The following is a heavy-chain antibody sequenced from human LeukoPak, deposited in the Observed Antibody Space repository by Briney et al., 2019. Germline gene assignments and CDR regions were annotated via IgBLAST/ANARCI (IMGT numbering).Heavy chain of an antibody. J-gene: IGHJ4*02. V-gene: IGHV3-7*01. CDR2: IKQDGTEI. D-gene: IGHD1-26*01. CDR3: ARDREYSGSYCDY. Sequence: GGSLRLSCAASGFTFSDYWMSWVRQAPGKGPEWVANIKQDGTEIYYMDSVKGRFTISRDNAKNSLYLQMNSLRDEDTAVYYCARDREYSGSYCDYWGQGTLVTVSS. CDR1: GFTFSDYW.